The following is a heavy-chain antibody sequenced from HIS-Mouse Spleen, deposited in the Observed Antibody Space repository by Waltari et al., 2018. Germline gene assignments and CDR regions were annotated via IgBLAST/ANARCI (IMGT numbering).Heavy chain of an antibody. CDR1: GGSISSSSYY. Sequence: QLQLQESGPGLVKPSETLSLTCTVSGGSISSSSYYWGWIRQPPGKGLVWIGSIYSSGSTYYNPSLKSRVTISVDTSKNQFSLKLSSVTAADTAVYYCAREIPYSSSWYDWYFDLWGRGTLVTVSS. CDR2: IYSSGST. D-gene: IGHD6-13*01. CDR3: AREIPYSSSWYDWYFDL. J-gene: IGHJ2*01. V-gene: IGHV4-39*07.